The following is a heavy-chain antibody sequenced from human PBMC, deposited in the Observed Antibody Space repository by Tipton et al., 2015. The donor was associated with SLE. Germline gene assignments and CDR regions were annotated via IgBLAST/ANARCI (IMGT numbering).Heavy chain of an antibody. CDR2: ISSSGGTI. CDR3: ARELKHYDSSNYYSNWFDP. CDR1: GFTFTDHY. V-gene: IGHV3-11*04. D-gene: IGHD3-22*01. Sequence: GSLRLSCAASGFTFTDHYMNWIRQAPGKGLEWVSYISSSGGTIYYADSVRGRFTIFRDNAKNSLYLQMNSLRAEDTAVYYCARELKHYDSSNYYSNWFDPWGQGTLVTVSS. J-gene: IGHJ5*02.